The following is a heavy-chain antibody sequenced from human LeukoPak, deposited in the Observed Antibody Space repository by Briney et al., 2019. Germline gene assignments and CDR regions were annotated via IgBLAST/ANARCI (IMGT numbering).Heavy chain of an antibody. D-gene: IGHD3-22*01. CDR1: GFTFSSYA. Sequence: PGGSLRLSCAASGFTFSSYAMSWVRQAPGKGLEWVSAISGSGGSTYYADSVKGRFTISRDNSKNTLYLQMNSLRAEDTAVYYCAKDGPRVVTTTWFERVHGLFDYWGQGTLVTVSS. CDR2: ISGSGGST. CDR3: AKDGPRVVTTTWFERVHGLFDY. J-gene: IGHJ4*02. V-gene: IGHV3-23*01.